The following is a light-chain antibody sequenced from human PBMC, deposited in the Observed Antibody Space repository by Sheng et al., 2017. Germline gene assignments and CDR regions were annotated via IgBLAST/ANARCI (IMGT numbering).Light chain of an antibody. CDR2: KAS. CDR3: QQYNPYLWT. Sequence: DTQMTQSPSTLSASVGDRVTIPCRANQSISSWLAWYQQKPGKAPKLLIYKASSLEGGVPSRFSGSGSGTEFTLTISSLQPDDFATYYCQQYNPYLWTFGQGTKVEI. CDR1: QSISSW. J-gene: IGKJ1*01. V-gene: IGKV1-5*03.